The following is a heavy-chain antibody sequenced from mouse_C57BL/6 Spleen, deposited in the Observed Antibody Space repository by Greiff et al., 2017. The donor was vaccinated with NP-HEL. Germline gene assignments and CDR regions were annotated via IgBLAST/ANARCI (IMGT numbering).Heavy chain of an antibody. V-gene: IGHV1-55*01. CDR2: IYPGSGST. CDR1: GYTFTSYW. CDR3: ARDGYSRRYAMDY. D-gene: IGHD2-3*01. Sequence: QVQLQQPGAELVKPGASVKMSCKASGYTFTSYWITWVKQRPGQGLEWIGDIYPGSGSTNYNEKFKSKATLTVDTSSSTAYMQLSSLTSEDSAVYSCARDGYSRRYAMDYWGQGTSVTVSS. J-gene: IGHJ4*01.